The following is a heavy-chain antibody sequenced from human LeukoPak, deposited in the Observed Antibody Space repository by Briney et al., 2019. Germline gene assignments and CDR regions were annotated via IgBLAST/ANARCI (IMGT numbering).Heavy chain of an antibody. CDR1: GFNFSNYG. CDR2: IQKDGSDK. V-gene: IGHV3-7*03. Sequence: PGGSLRLFCAASGFNFSNYGMPWVRQAPGKGLEGVTNIQKDGSDKDYVDSVKGRFTVSRDNAKNTMSLQMTSLRADDTAIYFCARRGYNFGYYYYYYMDVWGKGNTVTVSS. CDR3: ARRGYNFGYYYYYYMDV. D-gene: IGHD1-1*01. J-gene: IGHJ6*03.